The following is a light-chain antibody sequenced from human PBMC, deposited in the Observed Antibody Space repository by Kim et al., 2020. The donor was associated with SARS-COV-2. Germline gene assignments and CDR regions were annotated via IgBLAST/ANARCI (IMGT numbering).Light chain of an antibody. CDR2: GEN. CDR3: GSRDRSGNPA. J-gene: IGLJ2*01. CDR1: SLRSYY. Sequence: SSELTQDPAVSVALGQTVRITCQGDSLRSYYASWFQQKPGQAPVLVIYGENNRPSGIPDRFSGSSSGNTASLTITGAQAEDESDYYCGSRDRSGNPAFGGGTQLTVL. V-gene: IGLV3-19*01.